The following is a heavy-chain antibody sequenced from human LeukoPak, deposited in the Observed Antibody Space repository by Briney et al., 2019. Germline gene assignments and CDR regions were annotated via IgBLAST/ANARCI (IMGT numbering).Heavy chain of an antibody. Sequence: SETLSLTCAVSGGSISSGGYSWSWIRQPPGKGLEWIGYIYHSGSTYYNPSLKSRVTISVDRSKNQFSLKLSSVTAADTAVSYCARVSNYYGSGTIDYWGQGTLVTVSS. CDR3: ARVSNYYGSGTIDY. CDR2: IYHSGST. V-gene: IGHV4-30-2*01. CDR1: GGSISSGGYS. D-gene: IGHD3-10*01. J-gene: IGHJ4*02.